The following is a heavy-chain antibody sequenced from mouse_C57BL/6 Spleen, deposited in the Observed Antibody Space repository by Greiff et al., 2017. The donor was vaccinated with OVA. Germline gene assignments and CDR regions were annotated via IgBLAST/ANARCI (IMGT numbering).Heavy chain of an antibody. Sequence: QVQLQQPGAELVKPGASVKLSCKASGYTFTSYWMQWVKQRPGQGLEWIGEIDPSDSYTNYNQKFKGQATLTVDTSSSTAYMQLSSLTSEDSAVYYCARKVYEGYFDVWGTGTTVTVSS. CDR1: GYTFTSYW. J-gene: IGHJ1*03. CDR2: IDPSDSYT. D-gene: IGHD2-14*01. CDR3: ARKVYEGYFDV. V-gene: IGHV1-50*01.